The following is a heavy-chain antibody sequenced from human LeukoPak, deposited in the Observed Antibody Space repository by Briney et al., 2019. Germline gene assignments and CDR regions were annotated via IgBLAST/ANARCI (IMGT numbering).Heavy chain of an antibody. D-gene: IGHD6-19*01. CDR3: ARLNSGWDNYYYYYMDV. Sequence: SETLSLTCTVSGGSISSSSYYWGWIRQPSGKGLEWIGSIYYSGSTYYNPSLKSRVTISVDTSKNQFSLKLSSVTAADTAVYYCARLNSGWDNYYYYYMDVWGKGTTVTVSS. CDR2: IYYSGST. V-gene: IGHV4-39*07. CDR1: GGSISSSSYY. J-gene: IGHJ6*03.